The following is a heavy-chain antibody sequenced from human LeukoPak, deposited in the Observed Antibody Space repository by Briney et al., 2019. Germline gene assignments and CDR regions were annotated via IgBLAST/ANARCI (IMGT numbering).Heavy chain of an antibody. CDR3: ARNRYYYGSGNYGVPNWFDP. CDR1: GGSISGSY. V-gene: IGHV4-59*08. D-gene: IGHD3-10*01. J-gene: IGHJ5*02. Sequence: SETLSLTCTASGGSISGSYWNWIRQPPGKGLEWIGYIYYSGSTNYNPSLKSRVTISVDTSKNQFSLKLSSVTAADTAMYYCARNRYYYGSGNYGVPNWFDPWGQGTLVTVSS. CDR2: IYYSGST.